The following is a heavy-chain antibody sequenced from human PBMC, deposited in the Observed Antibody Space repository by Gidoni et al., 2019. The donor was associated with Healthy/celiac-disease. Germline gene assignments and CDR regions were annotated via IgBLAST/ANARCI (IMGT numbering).Heavy chain of an antibody. CDR1: GFTFSSYA. CDR3: ARDPV. CDR2: ISYDGSNK. Sequence: QVQLVESGGGVVQPGRSLSLSCAASGFTFSSYAMHWVRQAPGKGLEWVAVISYDGSNKYYADSVKGRFTISRDNSKNTLYLQMNSLRAEDTAVYYCARDPVWGKGTLVTVSS. V-gene: IGHV3-30-3*01. D-gene: IGHD4-17*01. J-gene: IGHJ4*02.